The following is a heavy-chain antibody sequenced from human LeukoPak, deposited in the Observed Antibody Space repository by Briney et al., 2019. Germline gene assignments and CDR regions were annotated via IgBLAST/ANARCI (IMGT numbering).Heavy chain of an antibody. J-gene: IGHJ4*02. CDR1: GFTVSSNY. CDR2: VSAGGST. Sequence: PGGSLRLSCAASGFTVSSNYMSWVRQAPGKGLDWVSAVSAGGSTNYADSVTGRFTISRDNSKNTLYLRMNSLRAEDTAVYYCAKDRYYDNSANHYESEKWGQGTLVTVSS. CDR3: AKDRYYDNSANHYESEK. D-gene: IGHD3-22*01. V-gene: IGHV3-53*01.